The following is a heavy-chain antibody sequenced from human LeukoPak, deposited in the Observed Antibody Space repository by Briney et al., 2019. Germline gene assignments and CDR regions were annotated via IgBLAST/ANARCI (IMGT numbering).Heavy chain of an antibody. CDR3: ARYVYSNYNWFDP. V-gene: IGHV4-4*02. CDR1: GGSISSSNW. CDR2: IYHSGST. Sequence: SETLSLTCAVSGGSISSSNWWSWVRQPPGKGLEWIGEIYHSGSTNYNPSLKSRVTISVDKSKNQFSLKLSSVTAADTAVYYCARYVYSNYNWFDPWGQGTLVTVSS. J-gene: IGHJ5*02. D-gene: IGHD4-11*01.